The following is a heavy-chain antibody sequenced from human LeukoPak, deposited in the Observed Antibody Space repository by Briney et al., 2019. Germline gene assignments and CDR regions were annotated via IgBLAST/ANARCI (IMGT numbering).Heavy chain of an antibody. Sequence: SETLSLTCAVYGGSFSGYYWSWIRQPPGKGLEWIGEINHSGSTNYNPSLKSRVTISVDTSKNQFSLKLSSVTAADTAVYYCARGQPVVGFDYWGQGTLVTVSS. J-gene: IGHJ4*02. CDR1: GGSFSGYY. V-gene: IGHV4-34*01. CDR2: INHSGST. CDR3: ARGQPVVGFDY. D-gene: IGHD6-6*01.